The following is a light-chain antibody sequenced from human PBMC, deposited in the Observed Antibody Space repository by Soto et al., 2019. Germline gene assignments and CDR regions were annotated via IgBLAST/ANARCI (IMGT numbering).Light chain of an antibody. J-gene: IGKJ5*01. CDR1: QTIVTY. Sequence: DVEVTQSPSSLSASVGDRVTISCRTSQTIVTYLNWYQHKPGNAPKLLMFSASTLQSGVPSRFRGSGSGTEFTLTITSVQHDDFATYYCQQSYSTPITFGQGTRLEIK. CDR3: QQSYSTPIT. V-gene: IGKV1-39*01. CDR2: SAS.